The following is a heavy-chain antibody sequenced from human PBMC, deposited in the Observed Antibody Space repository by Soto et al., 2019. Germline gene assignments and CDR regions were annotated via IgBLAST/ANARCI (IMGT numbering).Heavy chain of an antibody. CDR2: ISGSGGST. CDR1: GFTFSSYA. V-gene: IGHV3-23*01. CDR3: ARDQSFGSESSNTRYSYFYAMDV. D-gene: IGHD3-10*01. Sequence: GGSLRLSFAASGFTFSSYAMSWVRQAPGKGLEWVSAISGSGGSTCYADSVKGRFTISRDNSKNTLYLQMNSLRAEDTAVYYCARDQSFGSESSNTRYSYFYAMDVWGQGTTVTASS. J-gene: IGHJ6*01.